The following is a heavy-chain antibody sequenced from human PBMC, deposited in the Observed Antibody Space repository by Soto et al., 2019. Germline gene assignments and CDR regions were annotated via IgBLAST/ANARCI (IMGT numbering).Heavy chain of an antibody. J-gene: IGHJ4*02. Sequence: ASVKVSCKASGYTFTSYSMHWVRQAPGQRLEWMGWINAGNGNTKYSQKFQGRVTITRDTSASTAYMELSSLRSEDTAVYYCARSIVAVTALDYWGQGTLVTGLL. V-gene: IGHV1-3*01. CDR2: INAGNGNT. D-gene: IGHD2-21*02. CDR3: ARSIVAVTALDY. CDR1: GYTFTSYS.